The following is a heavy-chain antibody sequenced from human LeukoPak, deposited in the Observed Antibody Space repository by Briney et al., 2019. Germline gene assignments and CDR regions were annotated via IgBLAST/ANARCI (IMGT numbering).Heavy chain of an antibody. J-gene: IGHJ4*02. D-gene: IGHD3-10*01. Sequence: PGGSLRLSCAASGFTFDNYAMSWVRQAPGKGLEWVSGISGSGGSTYYADSVKGRFTISRDNSKNTLYLQMNSLRAEDTAVYYCAKGALLLWFGEFPVGDYFDYWGQGTLVTVSS. CDR3: AKGALLLWFGEFPVGDYFDY. CDR2: ISGSGGST. V-gene: IGHV3-23*01. CDR1: GFTFDNYA.